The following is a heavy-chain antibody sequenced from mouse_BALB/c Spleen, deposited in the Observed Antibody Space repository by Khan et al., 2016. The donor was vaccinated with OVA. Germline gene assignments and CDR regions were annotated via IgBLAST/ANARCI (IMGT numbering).Heavy chain of an antibody. V-gene: IGHV14-1*02. CDR2: IDPENGDT. D-gene: IGHD2-3*01. J-gene: IGHJ3*01. Sequence: VQLKESGAELVRPGALVKLSCKASGFNIKDYYMHWVKQRPEQGLVWIGRIDPENGDTIYDPKFQGKASITSDTSSNTAYLQLSSLTSEDTAVYYCARDGYSPWFAYGGQGTLVTVFA. CDR1: GFNIKDYY. CDR3: ARDGYSPWFAY.